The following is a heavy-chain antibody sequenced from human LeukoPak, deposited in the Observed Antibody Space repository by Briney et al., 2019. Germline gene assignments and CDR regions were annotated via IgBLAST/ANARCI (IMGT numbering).Heavy chain of an antibody. CDR2: IVVGSGNA. D-gene: IGHD3-10*01. J-gene: IGHJ3*02. CDR3: AADHSVRGVNCAFDI. V-gene: IGHV1-58*01. CDR1: GFTFTSSA. Sequence: GTSVKVSCKASGFTFTSSAVQWVRQARGQRLEWIGWIVVGSGNANYAQKFQERVTITRDMSTSTAYMELSSLRSEDTAVYYCAADHSVRGVNCAFDIWGQGTMVTVSS.